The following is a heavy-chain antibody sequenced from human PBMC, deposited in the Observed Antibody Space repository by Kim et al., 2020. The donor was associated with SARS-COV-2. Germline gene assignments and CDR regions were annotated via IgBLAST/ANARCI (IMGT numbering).Heavy chain of an antibody. D-gene: IGHD3-10*01. V-gene: IGHV4-34*01. J-gene: IGHJ5*02. CDR2: INHSGST. CDR3: ARGPGRRTYYGSGNLFDP. Sequence: SETLSLTCAVYGGSFSGYYWSWIRQPPGKGLEWIGEINHSGSTNYNPSLKSRVTISVDTSKNQFSLKLSSVTAADTAVYYCARGPGRRTYYGSGNLFDPWGQGTLVTVSS. CDR1: GGSFSGYY.